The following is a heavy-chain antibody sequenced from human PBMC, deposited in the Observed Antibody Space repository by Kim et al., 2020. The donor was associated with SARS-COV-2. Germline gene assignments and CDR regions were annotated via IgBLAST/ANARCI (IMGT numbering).Heavy chain of an antibody. J-gene: IGHJ4*02. D-gene: IGHD3-10*01. CDR3: TRDFPSNYYGSGRYDY. Sequence: GGSLRLSCTASGFTLGDYAMRWFRQAPGKGLEWVGFIRSKAYGGTTEYAASVKGRFTISRDDSKSIAYLQMNSLKTEDTAVYYCTRDFPSNYYGSGRYDYWGQRTLLTVS. CDR2: IRSKAYGGTT. CDR1: GFTLGDYA. V-gene: IGHV3-49*03.